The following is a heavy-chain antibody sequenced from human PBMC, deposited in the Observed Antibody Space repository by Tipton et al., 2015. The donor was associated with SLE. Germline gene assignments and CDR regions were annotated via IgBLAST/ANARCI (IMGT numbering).Heavy chain of an antibody. CDR3: ARVVGITGSDGAYDI. D-gene: IGHD1-1*01. J-gene: IGHJ3*02. CDR1: GGSSNSGSYY. V-gene: IGHV4-61*09. Sequence: TLSLTCSVSGGSSNSGSYYWSWIRRPAGKGLEWIGHIYTSGSTNYNPSLKSRVAISLDTSKNQFSLKLSSVTAADTAVYYCARVVGITGSDGAYDIWGQGTMVTVS. CDR2: IYTSGST.